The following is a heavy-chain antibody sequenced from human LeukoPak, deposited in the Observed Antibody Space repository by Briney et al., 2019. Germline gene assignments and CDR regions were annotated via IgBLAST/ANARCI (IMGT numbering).Heavy chain of an antibody. J-gene: IGHJ5*02. CDR1: GGSISSYY. Sequence: SETLSLTCTVSGGSISSYYWSWIRRPAGKGLEWIGRIYTSGSTNYNPSLKSRVTISVDKSKNQFSLKLSSVTAADTAVYYCAREGDYDFWSGPWDWFDPWGQGTLVTVSS. D-gene: IGHD3-3*01. CDR2: IYTSGST. V-gene: IGHV4-4*07. CDR3: AREGDYDFWSGPWDWFDP.